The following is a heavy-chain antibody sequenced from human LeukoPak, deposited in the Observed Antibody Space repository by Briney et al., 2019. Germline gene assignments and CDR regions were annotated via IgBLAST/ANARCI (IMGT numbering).Heavy chain of an antibody. Sequence: SETLSLTCTVSGGSISSSSYYWGWIRQPPGKGLEWIGSISYSGITYYNPSLKSRVTISVDTSKNQFPLKLSSVTAADTAVYYCERQTVYWGGRAHFDYWGQGTLVTVSS. CDR1: GGSISSSSYY. V-gene: IGHV4-39*01. D-gene: IGHD2-8*02. CDR2: ISYSGIT. J-gene: IGHJ4*02. CDR3: ERQTVYWGGRAHFDY.